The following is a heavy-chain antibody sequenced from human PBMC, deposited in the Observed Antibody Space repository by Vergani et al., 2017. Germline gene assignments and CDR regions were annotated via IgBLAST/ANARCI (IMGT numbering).Heavy chain of an antibody. J-gene: IGHJ4*02. D-gene: IGHD3-9*01. Sequence: QVQLVQSGAEVKKPGASVKVSCKASGYTFTSYAMHWVRQAPGQRLEWMGWINAGNGNTKYSQKFQGRVTITRDTSASTAYMELSSLRSEDTAVYYCARGGVVRYFDWLLRYWGQGTLVTVSS. CDR3: ARGGVVRYFDWLLRY. CDR2: INAGNGNT. CDR1: GYTFTSYA. V-gene: IGHV1-3*01.